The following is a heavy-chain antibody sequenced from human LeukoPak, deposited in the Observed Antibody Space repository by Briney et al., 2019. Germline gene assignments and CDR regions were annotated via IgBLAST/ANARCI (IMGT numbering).Heavy chain of an antibody. CDR1: GYTFTSYG. Sequence: GASVKVSCEASGYTFTSYGISWVRQAPGQGLEWMGWINAYNGNTNYAQKAQGRGTMTTDTSTSTAYMELRSLRSADTAVYYCAIGGLHYGRFDPWGQGTLVTVSS. V-gene: IGHV1-18*04. D-gene: IGHD2-15*01. J-gene: IGHJ5*02. CDR2: INAYNGNT. CDR3: AIGGLHYGRFDP.